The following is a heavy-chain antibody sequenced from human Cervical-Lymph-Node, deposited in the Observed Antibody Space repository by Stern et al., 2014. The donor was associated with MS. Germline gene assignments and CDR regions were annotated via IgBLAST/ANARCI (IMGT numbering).Heavy chain of an antibody. CDR3: ARGGRGVGLEY. D-gene: IGHD3-10*01. J-gene: IGHJ4*02. CDR1: GFTFSTYA. Sequence: VQLVQSWCGVVQPGRSLSLSWVASGFTFSTYAMHWVRQAPGQGLEWVAVEAYEGTQRNSTDSVKARFTISRDNSKNTLYLHMNSLRDEDTAVYFCARGGRGVGLEYWGQGALVTVSS. CDR2: EAYEGTQR. V-gene: IGHV3-30-3*01.